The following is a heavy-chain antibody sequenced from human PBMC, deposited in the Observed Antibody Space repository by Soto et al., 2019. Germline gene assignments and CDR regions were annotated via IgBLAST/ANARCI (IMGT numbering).Heavy chain of an antibody. CDR2: INPNSGGT. D-gene: IGHD6-6*01. CDR1: GYTFTAYY. Sequence: ASVKVSFKASGYTFTAYYMHWVRQAPGQGLEWMGWINPNSGGTNYAQNFQGRVALTRDTSISTAYMEVSRLRSDDTAVYYCAGGYSSSSTSILDFWGQGTPVTVSS. V-gene: IGHV1-2*02. J-gene: IGHJ4*02. CDR3: AGGYSSSSTSILDF.